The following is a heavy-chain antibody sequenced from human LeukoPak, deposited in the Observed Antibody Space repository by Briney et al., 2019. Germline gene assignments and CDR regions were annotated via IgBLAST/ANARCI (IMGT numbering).Heavy chain of an antibody. D-gene: IGHD3-9*01. V-gene: IGHV1-2*02. CDR1: GYTFTGYY. J-gene: IGHJ4*02. CDR3: ATGLRYFDAPYDY. CDR2: INPNSGGA. Sequence: ASVKVSCKASGYTFTGYYMHWVRQAPGQGLEWMGWINPNSGGANYAQKFQGRVTMTRDTSISTAYMELSRLRSDDTAVYYCATGLRYFDAPYDYWGQGTLVTVSS.